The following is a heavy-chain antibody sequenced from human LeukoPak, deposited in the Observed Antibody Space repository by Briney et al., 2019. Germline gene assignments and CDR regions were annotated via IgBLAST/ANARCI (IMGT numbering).Heavy chain of an antibody. CDR1: GCMFSNYW. J-gene: IGHJ4*02. CDR3: ARGGSNYEYHLDS. Sequence: GESLKISCQASGCMFSNYWIGWVRQMPGKGLEWMGVIYPGDSDTRYSPSFQGQVTISADKSITTAYLQWSSLKASDTAMYYCARGGSNYEYHLDSWGQGTLVTVSS. D-gene: IGHD4-11*01. CDR2: IYPGDSDT. V-gene: IGHV5-51*01.